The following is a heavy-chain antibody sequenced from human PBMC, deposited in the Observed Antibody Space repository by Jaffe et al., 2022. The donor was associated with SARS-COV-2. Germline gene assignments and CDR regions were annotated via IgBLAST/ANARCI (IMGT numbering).Heavy chain of an antibody. CDR1: GGSISSSNSY. D-gene: IGHD7-27*01. CDR2: IYTSGFT. CDR3: VRGPGAATREAFDI. V-gene: IGHV4-61*02. Sequence: QVQLQESGPGLVKPSETLSLTCTVSGGSISSSNSYWSWIRQPAGKGLESIGRIYTSGFTDYNYSLKNRVTISVDTSKNQFFLHLNFVTAADTAVYYCVRGPGAATREAFDIWGQGRMVTVSS. J-gene: IGHJ3*02.